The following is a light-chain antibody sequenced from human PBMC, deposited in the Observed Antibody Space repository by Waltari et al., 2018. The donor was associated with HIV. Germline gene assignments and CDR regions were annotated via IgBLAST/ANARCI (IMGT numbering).Light chain of an antibody. J-gene: IGLJ2*01. CDR1: NLGDKF. CDR2: QDN. Sequence: SYVLTQPPSVSVAPGQTASITCSGDNLGDKFVSWYRQKPGQPPMLVIFQDNNRPSGIPERISGSNSGNTATLTISGTQALDEADYYCQAWDSNIVVFGGGTKMTVL. V-gene: IGLV3-1*01. CDR3: QAWDSNIVV.